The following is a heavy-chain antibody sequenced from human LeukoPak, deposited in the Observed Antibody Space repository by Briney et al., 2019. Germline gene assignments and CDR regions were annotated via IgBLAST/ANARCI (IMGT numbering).Heavy chain of an antibody. Sequence: SETLSLTCTVSGGSISSYYWSWIRQPPGKGLEWIGYIYYSGSTNYNPSLKSRVTISVDTSKNQFSLKLSSVTAADTAVYYCVRSPYYYGMDVWGQGTTVTVSS. V-gene: IGHV4-59*08. CDR2: IYYSGST. CDR1: GGSISSYY. J-gene: IGHJ6*02. CDR3: VRSPYYYGMDV.